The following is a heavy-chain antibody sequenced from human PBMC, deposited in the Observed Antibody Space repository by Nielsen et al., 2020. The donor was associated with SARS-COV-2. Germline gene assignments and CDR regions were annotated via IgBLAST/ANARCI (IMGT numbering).Heavy chain of an antibody. CDR1: GYTFTSYY. CDR3: ASDSNSYNYYYYYGMDV. J-gene: IGHJ6*02. Sequence: ASVKVSCKASGYTFTSYYMHWVRQAPGQGLEWMGIINPSGGSTSYAQKFQGRFTMTRDTSTSTVYMELSSLRSEDTAVYYCASDSNSYNYYYYYGMDVWGQGTTVTVSS. D-gene: IGHD2-2*01. V-gene: IGHV1-46*01. CDR2: INPSGGST.